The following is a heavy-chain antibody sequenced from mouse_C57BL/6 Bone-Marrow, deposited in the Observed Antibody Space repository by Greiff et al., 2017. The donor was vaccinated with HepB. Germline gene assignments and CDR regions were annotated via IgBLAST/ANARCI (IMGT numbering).Heavy chain of an antibody. D-gene: IGHD2-1*01. CDR2: IRNKANNHAT. Sequence: EVKLMESGGGLVQPGGSMKLSCAASGFTFSDSWMDWVRQSPEKGLEWVAEIRNKANNHATYYAESVKGRFTISRDDSKSRVYLQMNSLRAEDTGIYYCTRGGNPGFAYWGQGTLVTVSA. CDR1: GFTFSDSW. V-gene: IGHV6-6*01. CDR3: TRGGNPGFAY. J-gene: IGHJ3*01.